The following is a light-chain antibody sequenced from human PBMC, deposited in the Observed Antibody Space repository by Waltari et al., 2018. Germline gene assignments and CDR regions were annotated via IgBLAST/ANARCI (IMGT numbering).Light chain of an antibody. CDR1: APSIAGLG. CDR3: ASWDDILNGRV. CDR2: LNN. Sequence: QSVLTQSPSASGAPGQRVPIPCSGSAPSIAGLGVDWYQQLPGTAPKLLMYLNNQRPSGVPDRFSGSKSGTSASLAISGLQSEDEADYYCASWDDILNGRVFGGGTKVTVL. V-gene: IGLV1-44*01. J-gene: IGLJ3*02.